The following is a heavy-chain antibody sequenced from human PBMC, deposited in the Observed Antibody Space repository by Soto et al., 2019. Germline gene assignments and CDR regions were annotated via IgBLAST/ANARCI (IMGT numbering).Heavy chain of an antibody. CDR3: ARYSSGWYAFYY. V-gene: IGHV4-59*08. CDR2: IYYSGST. Sequence: SETLSLTCTVSGGSISNYYWSWIRQPPGKGLEWIGYIYYSGSTIYNPSLKSRLTMSVDTSKNQFSLKLSSVTAADTAVYYCARYSSGWYAFYYWGQGTLVTVSS. J-gene: IGHJ4*02. D-gene: IGHD6-19*01. CDR1: GGSISNYY.